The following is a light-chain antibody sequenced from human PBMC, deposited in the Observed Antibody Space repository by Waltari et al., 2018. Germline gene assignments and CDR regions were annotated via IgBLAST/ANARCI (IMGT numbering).Light chain of an antibody. CDR2: EVS. Sequence: QSALTQPPSASGAPGQSVPISCTGTHRAVGGYNYVSCYQQHPGEAPKLWIYEVSKRPSGVPNRFSGSKSGNTASLTVSGLQAEDEGDYYCSSYAGRNTLFGGGTKLTVL. J-gene: IGLJ2*01. V-gene: IGLV2-8*01. CDR1: HRAVGGYNY. CDR3: SSYAGRNTL.